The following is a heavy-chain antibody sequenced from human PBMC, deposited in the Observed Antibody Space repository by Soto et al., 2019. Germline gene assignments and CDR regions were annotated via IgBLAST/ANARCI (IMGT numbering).Heavy chain of an antibody. CDR1: GYSFTDYH. J-gene: IGHJ6*02. Sequence: SVKVSCKASGYSFTDYHIHWVRQAPGQGLEWLGRINPKSGGTSTAQKFQGWVTMTTDTSISTASMELTRLRSVDTTIYYCARGDSTDCSNGVCSFFYNHDMDVWGQGTTVTVSS. CDR3: ARGDSTDCSNGVCSFFYNHDMDV. CDR2: INPKSGGT. D-gene: IGHD2-8*01. V-gene: IGHV1-2*04.